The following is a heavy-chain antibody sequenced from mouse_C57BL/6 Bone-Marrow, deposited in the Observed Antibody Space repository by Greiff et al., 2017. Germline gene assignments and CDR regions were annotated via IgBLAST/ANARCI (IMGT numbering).Heavy chain of an antibody. D-gene: IGHD1-1*01. CDR2: INPSTGGT. CDR3: ARDLIYYYGSSYWYFDV. CDR1: GYSFTGYY. Sequence: EVQLQQSGPELVKPGASVKISCKASGYSFTGYYMNWVKQSPEKSLEWIGEINPSTGGTTYNQKFKAKATLTVDKSSSTAYMQLKSLTSEDSAVYYCARDLIYYYGSSYWYFDVWGTGTTVTGSS. J-gene: IGHJ1*03. V-gene: IGHV1-42*01.